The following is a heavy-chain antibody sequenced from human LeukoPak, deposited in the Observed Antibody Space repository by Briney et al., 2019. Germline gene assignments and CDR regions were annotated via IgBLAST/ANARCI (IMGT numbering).Heavy chain of an antibody. J-gene: IGHJ4*02. CDR1: GFTFSSYG. Sequence: GGTLRLSCAASGFTFSSYGMSWVRQAPGKGLEWVSAISGSGSSTYYADSVKGRFTISRDNSKNTLYLQMNSLRAEDTAVYYCAKGSDGYSGYDGGFHYWGQGTLVTVSS. V-gene: IGHV3-23*01. CDR3: AKGSDGYSGYDGGFHY. CDR2: ISGSGSST. D-gene: IGHD5-12*01.